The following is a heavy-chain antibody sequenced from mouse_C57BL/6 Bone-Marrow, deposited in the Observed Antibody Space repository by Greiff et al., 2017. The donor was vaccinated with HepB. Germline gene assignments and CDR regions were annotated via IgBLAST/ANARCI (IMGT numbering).Heavy chain of an antibody. J-gene: IGHJ2*01. V-gene: IGHV5-4*01. Sequence: EVKLLESGGGLVKPGGSLKLSCAASGFTFSSYAMSWVRQTPEKRLEWVATISDGGSYTYYPDTVKGRFTISRDTAKNNLYLQMRHLKSEDTALYYCARDLGDGYFDYWGQGTTLTVSS. CDR3: ARDLGDGYFDY. CDR1: GFTFSSYA. D-gene: IGHD2-3*01. CDR2: ISDGGSYT.